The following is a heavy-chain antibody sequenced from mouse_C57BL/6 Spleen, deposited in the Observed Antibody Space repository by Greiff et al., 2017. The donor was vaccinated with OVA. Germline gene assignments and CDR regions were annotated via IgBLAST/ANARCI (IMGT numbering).Heavy chain of an antibody. J-gene: IGHJ3*01. Sequence: EVKVVESGGGLVQPGGSLSLSCAASGFTFTDYYMSWVRQPPGKALEWLGFIRNKANGYTTEYSASVKGRFTISRDNSQSILYLQMNALRAEDSATYYCARWGYGNYGAYWGQGTLVTVS. V-gene: IGHV7-3*01. D-gene: IGHD2-1*01. CDR2: IRNKANGYTT. CDR3: ARWGYGNYGAY. CDR1: GFTFTDYY.